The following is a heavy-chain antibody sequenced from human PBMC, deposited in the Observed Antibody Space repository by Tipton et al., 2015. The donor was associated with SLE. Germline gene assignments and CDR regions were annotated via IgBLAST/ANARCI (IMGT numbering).Heavy chain of an antibody. J-gene: IGHJ4*02. V-gene: IGHV1-69*09. D-gene: IGHD5-24*01. Sequence: QVQLVQSGAEVKKPGSSVKVSCKASGGTFSSYAISWVRQAPGQGLEWMGRIIPILGIANYAQKFQGRVTITADKSTSTAYMELSSLRSEDTAVYYCASRTAEMATITDYWGQGTLVTVSS. CDR1: GGTFSSYA. CDR2: IIPILGIA. CDR3: ASRTAEMATITDY.